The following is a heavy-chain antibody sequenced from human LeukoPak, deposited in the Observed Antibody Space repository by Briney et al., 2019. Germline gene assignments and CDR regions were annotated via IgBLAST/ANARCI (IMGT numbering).Heavy chain of an antibody. CDR1: GGSISSGGYY. CDR3: ARRDSSSSWYFDL. V-gene: IGHV4-39*07. J-gene: IGHJ2*01. D-gene: IGHD6-13*01. CDR2: IYHSGST. Sequence: SETLSLTCTVSGGSISSGGYYWSWIRQHPGKGLEWIGEIYHSGSTNYNPSLKSRVTMSVDKSKNQFSLKVTSVTAADTAVYYCARRDSSSSWYFDLWGRGTLVTVSS.